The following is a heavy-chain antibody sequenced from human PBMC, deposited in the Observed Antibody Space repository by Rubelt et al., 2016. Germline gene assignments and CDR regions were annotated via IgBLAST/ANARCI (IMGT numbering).Heavy chain of an antibody. J-gene: IGHJ4*02. Sequence: RYWMHWVRQAPGKGLVWVSRINTDGSTSYADSVKGRFTISRDNAKNSLELQMNSLRAEDTAVYYCARDLNWAFDYWGQGTLVTVSS. D-gene: IGHD7-27*01. CDR2: INTDGST. V-gene: IGHV3-74*01. CDR1: RYW. CDR3: ARDLNWAFDY.